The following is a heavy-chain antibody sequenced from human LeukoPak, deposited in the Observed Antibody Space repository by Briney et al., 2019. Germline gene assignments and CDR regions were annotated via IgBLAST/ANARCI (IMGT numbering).Heavy chain of an antibody. D-gene: IGHD3-22*01. CDR2: ISAYNGHT. J-gene: IGHJ3*02. V-gene: IGHV1-18*01. Sequence: ASVKVSCKASGYTFTNYGISWVRQAPGQGLEWMGWISAYNGHTKYAQKVQGRVTMTRDTSTSTAYMELRSLRSDDAAVYYCARDGHRRYHYDSSGREDAFDIWGQGTMVTVSS. CDR3: ARDGHRRYHYDSSGREDAFDI. CDR1: GYTFTNYG.